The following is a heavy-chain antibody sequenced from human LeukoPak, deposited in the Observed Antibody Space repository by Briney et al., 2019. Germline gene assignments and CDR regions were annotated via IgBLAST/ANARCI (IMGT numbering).Heavy chain of an antibody. D-gene: IGHD2-21*01. Sequence: SSETLSLTCTVSGGSISSSSYYWSWIRQPAGKGLEWIGRIYTSGSTNYNPSLKSRVTMSVDTSKNQFSLKLSSVTAADTAVYYCAREKVVAAARALDYWGQGTLVTVSS. CDR1: GGSISSSSYY. V-gene: IGHV4-61*02. CDR3: AREKVVAAARALDY. J-gene: IGHJ4*02. CDR2: IYTSGST.